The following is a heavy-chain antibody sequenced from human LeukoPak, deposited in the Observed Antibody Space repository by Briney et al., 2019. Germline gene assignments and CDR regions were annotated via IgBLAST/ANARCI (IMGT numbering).Heavy chain of an antibody. CDR2: TSGSSGSTI. V-gene: IGHV3-48*01. D-gene: IGHD5-12*01. CDR1: GFTFSRYG. Sequence: GGSLRLSCKASGFTFSRYGMNWVRQAPGRGLEWLSSTSGSSGSTIYYAQSVRGRFTISRDDAKNTLYLQMNSLRADDTAVYFCARDKIQWLRYSYFDYWGQGVLVTVSS. CDR3: ARDKIQWLRYSYFDY. J-gene: IGHJ4*02.